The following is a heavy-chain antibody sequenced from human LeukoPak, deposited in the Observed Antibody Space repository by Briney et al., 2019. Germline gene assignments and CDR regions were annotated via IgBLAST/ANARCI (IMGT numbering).Heavy chain of an antibody. CDR3: AKDIGPGTGYYYYYMDV. J-gene: IGHJ6*03. D-gene: IGHD6-13*01. V-gene: IGHV3-9*01. CDR2: ISWNSGSI. CDR1: GFTFDDYA. Sequence: GGSLRLSCAASGFTFDDYAMHWVRRAPGKGLEWVSGISWNSGSIGYADSVKGRFTISRDNAKNSLYLQMNSLRAEDTALYYCAKDIGPGTGYYYYYMDVWGKGTTVTVSS.